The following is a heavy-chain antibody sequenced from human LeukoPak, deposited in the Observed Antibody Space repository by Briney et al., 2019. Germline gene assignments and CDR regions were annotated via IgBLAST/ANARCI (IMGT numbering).Heavy chain of an antibody. Sequence: GGSLRLSCAASGFTFSSYIMNWVRQAPGKGPEWVSSISSSSSYISYTDSVKGRFTISRDNAKNSLYLQMNSLRAEDTAVYYCAREEGGAGLYGFDIWGQGTMVTVSS. CDR3: AREEGGAGLYGFDI. V-gene: IGHV3-21*01. J-gene: IGHJ3*02. D-gene: IGHD1-26*01. CDR1: GFTFSSYI. CDR2: ISSSSSYI.